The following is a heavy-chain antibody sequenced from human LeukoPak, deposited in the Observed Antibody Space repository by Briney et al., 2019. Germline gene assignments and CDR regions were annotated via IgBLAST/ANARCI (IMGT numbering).Heavy chain of an antibody. D-gene: IGHD3-10*01. CDR3: VRVVTMVRGVNYYYYYYMDV. Sequence: ASVKVSCKASGYTFTGYYMHWVRQAPGQGLEWMGWINPNSGGTNYAQKFQGRVTITADESTSTAYMELSSLRSEDTAVYYCVRVVTMVRGVNYYYYYYMDVWGKGTTVTVSS. J-gene: IGHJ6*03. CDR1: GYTFTGYY. CDR2: INPNSGGT. V-gene: IGHV1-2*02.